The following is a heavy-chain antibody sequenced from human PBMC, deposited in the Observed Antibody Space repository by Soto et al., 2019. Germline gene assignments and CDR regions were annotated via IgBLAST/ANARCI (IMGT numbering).Heavy chain of an antibody. CDR3: VGGSGWLPDC. J-gene: IGHJ4*02. V-gene: IGHV3-7*05. CDR1: GFIFSTYW. CDR2: IKGDGSQK. D-gene: IGHD6-19*01. Sequence: EVQLVESGGGLVQPGGSLRLSCAASGFIFSTYWMNWVRQAPGKGLQWVANIKGDGSQKYYVDSVEGRFTISRDNAKNSLYLAMNSLRVEDTAVYYCVGGSGWLPDCWGQGTLVTVSS.